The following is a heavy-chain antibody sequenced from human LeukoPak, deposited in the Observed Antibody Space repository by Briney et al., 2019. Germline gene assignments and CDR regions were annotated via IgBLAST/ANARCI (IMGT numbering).Heavy chain of an antibody. J-gene: IGHJ4*02. CDR1: GFTFSSYA. V-gene: IGHV3-73*01. Sequence: GGSLRLSCAASGFTFSSYAMSWVRQAPGKGLEWVGRIRSKANSYATAYAASVKGRFTISRDDSKNTAYLQMNSLRAEDTAVYYCAKAVGSSGWGIDYWGQGTLVTVSS. CDR3: AKAVGSSGWGIDY. CDR2: IRSKANSYAT. D-gene: IGHD6-19*01.